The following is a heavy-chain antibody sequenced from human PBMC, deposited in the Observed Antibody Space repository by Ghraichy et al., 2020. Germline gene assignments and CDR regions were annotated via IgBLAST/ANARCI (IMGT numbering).Heavy chain of an antibody. V-gene: IGHV3-23*01. Sequence: GGSLRLSCAASGFTFSNYVMSWVRQAPGKGLEWVSAIGDSRTGAHYAGSVTGRFTISRDNSKNTLYLQMNSLRVEDTAVYYCGRPVYDSSGHEYFQHWGQGTVVTVSS. D-gene: IGHD3-22*01. CDR1: GFTFSNYV. CDR3: GRPVYDSSGHEYFQH. J-gene: IGHJ1*01. CDR2: IGDSRTGA.